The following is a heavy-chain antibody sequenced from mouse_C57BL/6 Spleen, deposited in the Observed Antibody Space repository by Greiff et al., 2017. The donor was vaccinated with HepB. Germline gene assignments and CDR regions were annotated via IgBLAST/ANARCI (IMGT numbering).Heavy chain of an antibody. V-gene: IGHV3-6*01. CDR3: ARDGHLLLRYGDFDY. Sequence: EVQLQESGPGLVKPSQSLSLTCSVTGYSITSGYYWNWIRQFPGNKLEWMGYISYDGSNNYNPSLKNRISITRDTSKNQFFLKLNSVTTEDTATYYCARDGHLLLRYGDFDYWGQGTTLTVSS. CDR1: GYSITSGYY. D-gene: IGHD1-1*01. CDR2: ISYDGSN. J-gene: IGHJ2*01.